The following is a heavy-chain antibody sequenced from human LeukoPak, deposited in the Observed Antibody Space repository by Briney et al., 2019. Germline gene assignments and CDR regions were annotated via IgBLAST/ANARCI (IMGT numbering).Heavy chain of an antibody. CDR2: ISSSSSTI. CDR3: ARDRNTVTHWGAAFDI. J-gene: IGHJ3*02. CDR1: GFTFSSYS. D-gene: IGHD4-17*01. Sequence: GGSLRLSCAASGFTFSSYSMNWVRQAPGKGLEWVSYISSSSSTIYYADSVKGRFTISRDNAKNSPYLQMNSLRAEDTAVYYRARDRNTVTHWGAAFDIWGQGTMVTVSS. V-gene: IGHV3-48*01.